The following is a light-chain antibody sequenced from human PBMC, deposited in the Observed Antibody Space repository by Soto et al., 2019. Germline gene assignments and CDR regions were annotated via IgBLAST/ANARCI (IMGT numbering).Light chain of an antibody. CDR2: AAS. CDR3: QQYYSYPPIT. J-gene: IGKJ5*01. V-gene: IGKV1-8*01. CDR1: QDITNY. Sequence: IQMTQSPSSLSASVGDRITITCQASQDITNYLNWYQQKPGKAPKLLIYAASTLQSGVPSRFSGSGSGTDFTLTISCLQSEDFATYYCQQYYSYPPITFGQGTRLEIK.